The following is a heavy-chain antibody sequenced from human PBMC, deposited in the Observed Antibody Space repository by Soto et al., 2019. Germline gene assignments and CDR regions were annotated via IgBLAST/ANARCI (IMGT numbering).Heavy chain of an antibody. D-gene: IGHD5-12*01. V-gene: IGHV3-64*01. Sequence: EVQLVESGGGLVQPGGSLSLSCAASGFTFSSYAMHWVRQAPGKGLEYVSVISSNGGSTYYANSVKGRFTISRDNSKNPLYLQMGSLRAEDMAVYYCARTSGYAFDYWGQGTLVTVSS. CDR2: ISSNGGST. CDR3: ARTSGYAFDY. J-gene: IGHJ4*02. CDR1: GFTFSSYA.